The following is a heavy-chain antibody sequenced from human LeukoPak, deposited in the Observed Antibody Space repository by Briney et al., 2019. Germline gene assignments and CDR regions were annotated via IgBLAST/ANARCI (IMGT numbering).Heavy chain of an antibody. CDR2: IKHDGGEK. Sequence: GGSLRLSCVASGFTYNTYWMSWVRQAPGKGLEWVVNIKHDGGEKNYVDSVKGRFTISRDNAKNSLYLQMNSLRAEDTAIYYCTRDYRGTFDYWGQGTLVTVSS. D-gene: IGHD1-26*01. V-gene: IGHV3-7*03. J-gene: IGHJ4*02. CDR1: GFTYNTYW. CDR3: TRDYRGTFDY.